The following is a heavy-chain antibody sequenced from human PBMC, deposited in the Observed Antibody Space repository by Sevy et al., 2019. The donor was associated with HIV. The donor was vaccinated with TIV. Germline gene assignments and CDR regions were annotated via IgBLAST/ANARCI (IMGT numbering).Heavy chain of an antibody. CDR2: IYYTGST. D-gene: IGHD3-9*01. Sequence: SETLSLTCTVSGGSINNDYWTWIRQLPGKELEWIGYIYYTGSTKYNPSLKSRVTISEDTSKSQFSLKVSSVTAADTAVYYCARAPRVLNGYYELYYFDYWGQGTLVTVSS. V-gene: IGHV4-59*01. J-gene: IGHJ4*02. CDR3: ARAPRVLNGYYELYYFDY. CDR1: GGSINNDY.